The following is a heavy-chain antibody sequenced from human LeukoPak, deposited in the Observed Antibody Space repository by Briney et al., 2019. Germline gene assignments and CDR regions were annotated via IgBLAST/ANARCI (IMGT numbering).Heavy chain of an antibody. V-gene: IGHV3-73*01. Sequence: SGGSLRLSCAASGFTFSGSAIHWVRQASGKGLEWVGRIRSKGNNYATAYAASVKGRFTISRDDSQKTAFLQMNSLKIEGTAVYYCAPVGPGVMDIWGQGTTVTVSS. CDR1: GFTFSGSA. D-gene: IGHD1-26*01. CDR2: IRSKGNNYAT. J-gene: IGHJ6*02. CDR3: APVGPGVMDI.